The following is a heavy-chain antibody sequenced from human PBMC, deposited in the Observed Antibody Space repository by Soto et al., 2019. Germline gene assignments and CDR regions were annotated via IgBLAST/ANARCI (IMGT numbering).Heavy chain of an antibody. Sequence: ASVKVSFKASGYTFTNYGITWVRQAPGQGLEWMGWISAYNGNTHYTQRLQGRVTMTTDTSTSTAYMELRGLRSDDTAVYYCARGRQRVGYFYYFMYVWGKGTTVTVSS. CDR1: GYTFTNYG. CDR2: ISAYNGNT. D-gene: IGHD6-6*01. J-gene: IGHJ6*03. V-gene: IGHV1-18*01. CDR3: ARGRQRVGYFYYFMYV.